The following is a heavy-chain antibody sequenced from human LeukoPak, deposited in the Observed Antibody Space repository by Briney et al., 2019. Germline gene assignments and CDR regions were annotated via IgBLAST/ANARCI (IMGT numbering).Heavy chain of an antibody. CDR1: GGSFSGYY. Sequence: RTSETLSLTCAVYGGSFSGYYWSWIRQPPGKGLEWIGEINHSGSTNYNPSLKSRVTMSVDTSKNQFSLKLSSVTAADTAVYYCARYYYGSGTYYFDYWGQGTLVTVSS. V-gene: IGHV4-34*01. D-gene: IGHD3-10*01. CDR2: INHSGST. CDR3: ARYYYGSGTYYFDY. J-gene: IGHJ4*02.